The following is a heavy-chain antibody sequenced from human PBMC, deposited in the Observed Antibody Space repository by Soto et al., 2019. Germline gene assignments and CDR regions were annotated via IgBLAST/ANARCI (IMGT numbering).Heavy chain of an antibody. J-gene: IGHJ6*02. D-gene: IGHD5-12*01. CDR2: ISYDGSNK. V-gene: IGHV3-30*18. CDR3: AKDDWDIVATHLGGMDV. Sequence: GGSLRLSCAASGFTFSSYGMHWVRQAPGKGLEWVAVISYDGSNKYYADSVKGRFTISRDNSKNTLYLQMNSLRAEDTAVYYCAKDDWDIVATHLGGMDVWGQGTTVTVSS. CDR1: GFTFSSYG.